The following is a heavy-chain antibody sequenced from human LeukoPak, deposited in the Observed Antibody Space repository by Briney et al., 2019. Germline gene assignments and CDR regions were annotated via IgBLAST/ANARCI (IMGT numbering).Heavy chain of an antibody. CDR1: GVTFSSYA. CDR2: ISYDGSNK. J-gene: IGHJ4*02. Sequence: GGSLRLSCAASGVTFSSYAMQWVRQAPGKGVEWAAVISYDGSNKYYADSVKGRFTISRDNSKNTLYLQMNSLRAEDTAVYYCARERSSTDDYWGQGTLVTVSS. V-gene: IGHV3-30-3*01. D-gene: IGHD6-13*01. CDR3: ARERSSTDDY.